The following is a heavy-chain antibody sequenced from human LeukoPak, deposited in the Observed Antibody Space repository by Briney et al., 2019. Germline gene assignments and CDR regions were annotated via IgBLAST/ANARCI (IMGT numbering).Heavy chain of an antibody. CDR1: GFTFSSTW. V-gene: IGHV3-74*01. D-gene: IGHD3-10*01. J-gene: IGHJ4*02. Sequence: PGGSLRLSCAASGFTFSSTWMNWVRQGPGKGLEWVSRITSDGSSTIYADSVKGRFTISRDNAKSTVYLQMNSLRAEDTAVYYCAKVENSLWFGDSPTGYWGQGTLVTVSS. CDR2: ITSDGSST. CDR3: AKVENSLWFGDSPTGY.